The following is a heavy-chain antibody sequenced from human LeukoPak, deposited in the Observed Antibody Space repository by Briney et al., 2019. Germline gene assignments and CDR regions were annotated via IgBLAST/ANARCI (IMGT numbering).Heavy chain of an antibody. D-gene: IGHD3-10*01. CDR1: GGSISSSSYY. Sequence: SETLSLTCTVSGGSISSSSYYWGWIRQPPGKGLEWIGSIYYSGSTYYNPSLKSRVTISVDTSKNQFSLKLSSVTAADTAVYYCARAVAMVRGEGYGMDVWGQGTTVTVSS. J-gene: IGHJ6*02. CDR3: ARAVAMVRGEGYGMDV. CDR2: IYYSGST. V-gene: IGHV4-39*01.